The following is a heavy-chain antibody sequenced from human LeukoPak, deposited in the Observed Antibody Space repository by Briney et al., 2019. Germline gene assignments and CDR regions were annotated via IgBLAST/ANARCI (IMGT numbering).Heavy chain of an antibody. CDR2: INPNSGGT. J-gene: IGHJ4*02. CDR3: ARGQVSLYYGSGEPFYY. D-gene: IGHD3-10*01. CDR1: GYTFTGYY. Sequence: PGGSLRLSCAASGYTFTGYYMHWVRQAPGQGLEWMGWINPNSGGTNYAQKFQGRVTMTRDTSISTAYMELSRLRSDDTAVYYCARGQVSLYYGSGEPFYYWGQGTLVTVSS. V-gene: IGHV1-2*02.